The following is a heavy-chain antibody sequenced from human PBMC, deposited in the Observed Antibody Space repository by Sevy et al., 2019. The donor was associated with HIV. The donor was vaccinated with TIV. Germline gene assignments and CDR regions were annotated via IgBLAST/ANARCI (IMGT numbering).Heavy chain of an antibody. CDR3: ARSVAGNFDS. Sequence: GGSLRLSCAASGFTFNIYSMNWVRQAPGKGLEWISHMTSDLNTIYYADSVKGRFTISRDNDRYLLFLQMDGLRDDDTGVYYCARSVAGNFDSWGRGTLVTVSS. CDR1: GFTFNIYS. V-gene: IGHV3-48*02. CDR2: MTSDLNTI. J-gene: IGHJ4*02. D-gene: IGHD6-19*01.